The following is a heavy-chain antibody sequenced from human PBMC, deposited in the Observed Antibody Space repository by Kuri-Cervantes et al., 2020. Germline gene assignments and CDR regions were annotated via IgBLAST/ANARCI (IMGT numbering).Heavy chain of an antibody. CDR2: ISYDGSNK. Sequence: GGALRLSCAASGFTFSSYAMHWVRQAPGKGLEWVAVISYDGSNKYYADSVKGRFTMSRDNSKNTLYLQMNSLRAEDTAVYYCARDKRTTQRADYYYGMDVWGHGTTVTVSS. D-gene: IGHD4-11*01. V-gene: IGHV3-30-3*01. CDR3: ARDKRTTQRADYYYGMDV. CDR1: GFTFSSYA. J-gene: IGHJ6*02.